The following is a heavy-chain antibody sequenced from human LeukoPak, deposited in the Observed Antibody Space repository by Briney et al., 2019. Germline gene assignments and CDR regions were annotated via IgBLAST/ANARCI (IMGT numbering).Heavy chain of an antibody. V-gene: IGHV4-38-2*02. Sequence: SETLSLTCVVSDYSLSSGYYWGWIRQPPGKGLEWIGSIYHSGSTYYNPSLKNRVIISIDTSKNQFSLKLSSVTVADTAVYYCAREEGHCDSTSCYPWFDPWGQGTLVTVSS. CDR1: DYSLSSGYY. J-gene: IGHJ5*02. D-gene: IGHD2-2*01. CDR2: IYHSGST. CDR3: AREEGHCDSTSCYPWFDP.